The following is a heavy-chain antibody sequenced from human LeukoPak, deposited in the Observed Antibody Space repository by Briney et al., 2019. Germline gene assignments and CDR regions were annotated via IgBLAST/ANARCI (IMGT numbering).Heavy chain of an antibody. V-gene: IGHV3-30*02. J-gene: IGHJ4*02. CDR3: AKGGSYLPTVDY. CDR1: GFTFSSYG. CDR2: IRYDGSNK. D-gene: IGHD1-26*01. Sequence: GGSLRLSCAASGFTFSSYGMHWVRQAPGKGLEWVAFIRYDGSNKYYADSVKGRFTISRDNSKNTLYLQMNSLRAEDTAVYYCAKGGSYLPTVDYWGQGTLVTVSS.